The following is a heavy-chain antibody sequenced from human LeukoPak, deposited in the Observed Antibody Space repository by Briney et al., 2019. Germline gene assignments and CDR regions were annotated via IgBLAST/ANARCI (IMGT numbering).Heavy chain of an antibody. CDR3: AREGHYYYGMDV. Sequence: GGSLRLSCAESRFTFGSYVLHWVRQAPGKGLEWAAIFSYDRSNSYYADSVKGRFAISRAISKNSLYVQMNSLRAEDTAVYYCAREGHYYYGMDVWGQGTTVTVSS. CDR1: RFTFGSYV. V-gene: IGHV3-30*03. CDR2: FSYDRSNS. J-gene: IGHJ6*02.